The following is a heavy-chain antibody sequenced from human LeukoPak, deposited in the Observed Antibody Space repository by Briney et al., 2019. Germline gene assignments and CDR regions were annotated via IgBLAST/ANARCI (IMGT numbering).Heavy chain of an antibody. D-gene: IGHD2-15*01. J-gene: IGHJ6*02. CDR2: IKQDGGEK. V-gene: IGHV3-7*01. CDR1: GFTFSSYW. Sequence: GGSLRLSCAASGFTFSSYWMSWVRQAPGKGLEWVANIKQDGGEKYYVDSVKGRFTISRDNAKNSLYLQMNSLRAEDTAVYYCARESYCSGGSCSYCGMDVWGQGTTVTVSS. CDR3: ARESYCSGGSCSYCGMDV.